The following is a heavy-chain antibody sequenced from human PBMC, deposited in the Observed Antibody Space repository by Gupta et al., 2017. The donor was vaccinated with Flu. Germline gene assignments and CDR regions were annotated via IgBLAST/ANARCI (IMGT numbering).Heavy chain of an antibody. J-gene: IGHJ3*01. CDR2: IYWDGDK. CDR3: AHTAIMAHPDAFDV. V-gene: IGHV2-5*02. Sequence: RQPPGKALEWLAIIYWDGDKRYSPSLQNRLTITKDNSRKQVVLQMTDMDPLDTATYYCAHTAIMAHPDAFDVWGQGTAVSVSS. D-gene: IGHD3-16*01.